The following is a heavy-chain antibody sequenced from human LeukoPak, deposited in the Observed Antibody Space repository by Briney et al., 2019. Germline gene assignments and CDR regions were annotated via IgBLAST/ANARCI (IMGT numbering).Heavy chain of an antibody. CDR3: TTESSGGSDN. D-gene: IGHD1-26*01. CDR2: IQRKTDGGTT. V-gene: IGHV3-15*01. Sequence: SGGSLRPSCAASGFTFSNTWMSWVRQGPGKGLEWVGRIQRKTDGGTTDYAAPVKGRFTISRDDSENTLYLQMNSLKIEDTAVYYCTTESSGGSDNWGQGTLVTVSS. J-gene: IGHJ4*02. CDR1: GFTFSNTW.